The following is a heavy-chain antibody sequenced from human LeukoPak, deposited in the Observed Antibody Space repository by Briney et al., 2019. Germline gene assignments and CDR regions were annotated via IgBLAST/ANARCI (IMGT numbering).Heavy chain of an antibody. J-gene: IGHJ6*03. D-gene: IGHD5-12*01. CDR2: FTPIFGTT. V-gene: IGHV1-69*06. CDR1: GAAFRSCF. Sequence: SVKVSCKASGAAFRSCFITWVRQSPGQGLEWMGGFTPIFGTTSYAEKFQGRVTITADKSTSTAYMELSSLRSEDTAVYYCARWTYSAYDLGSYMDVWGKGTTVTVS. CDR3: ARWTYSAYDLGSYMDV.